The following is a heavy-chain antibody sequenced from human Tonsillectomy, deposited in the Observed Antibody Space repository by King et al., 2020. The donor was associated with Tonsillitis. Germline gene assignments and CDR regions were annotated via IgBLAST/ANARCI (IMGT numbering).Heavy chain of an antibody. J-gene: IGHJ4*02. CDR1: GGTFSSYA. D-gene: IGHD6-13*01. Sequence: QLVQSGAEVKKPGSSVKVSCKASGGTFSSYAISWVRQAPGQGLEWMGRIIPILGIANYAQKFQGRVTITADKSTSTAYMELSSLRSEDTAVYYCARDHTVSWQQLDGAYFDYWGLGTLVTVSS. CDR2: IIPILGIA. CDR3: ARDHTVSWQQLDGAYFDY. V-gene: IGHV1-69*04.